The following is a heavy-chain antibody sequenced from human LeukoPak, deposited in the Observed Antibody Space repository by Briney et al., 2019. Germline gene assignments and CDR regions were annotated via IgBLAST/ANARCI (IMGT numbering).Heavy chain of an antibody. CDR1: GGSFSGYY. V-gene: IGHV4-34*01. J-gene: IGHJ3*02. CDR2: INHSGST. CDR3: ARVSWGSYLDI. Sequence: SETLSLTCAVYGGSFSGYYWSWIRQPPGKGLEWIGEINHSGSTNYSPSLKSRVTISVDTSKNQFSLKLSSVTAADTAVYYCARVSWGSYLDIWGQGTMVTVSS. D-gene: IGHD3-16*01.